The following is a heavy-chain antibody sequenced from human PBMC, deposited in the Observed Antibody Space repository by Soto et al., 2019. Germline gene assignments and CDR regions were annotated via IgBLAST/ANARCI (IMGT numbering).Heavy chain of an antibody. CDR1: TGSNKY. Sequence: TGSNKYVSWVRQAPGKGLEWVSVIYSGGSTFYADSVRGRFTISRDNSKNTVNLQMNSLRAEDTAVYYCARDPWAADYWGQGTLVTVSS. V-gene: IGHV3-66*01. J-gene: IGHJ4*02. CDR2: IYSGGST. CDR3: ARDPWAADY. D-gene: IGHD3-16*01.